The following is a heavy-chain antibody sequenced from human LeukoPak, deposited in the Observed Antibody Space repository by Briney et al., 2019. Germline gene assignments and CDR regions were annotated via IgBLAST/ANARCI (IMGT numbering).Heavy chain of an antibody. CDR3: ARGTTVTIYDY. CDR1: GYTFTSYD. D-gene: IGHD4-17*01. V-gene: IGHV1-8*01. J-gene: IGHJ4*02. CDR2: MNPNSGNT. Sequence: ASVKVSCKASGYTFTSYDINWVRQATGQGLEWMGWMNPNSGNTGYAQKFQGRVTMTMNTSISTAYMELSSLRSQDTAVYYCARGTTVTIYDYWGQGTLVTVSS.